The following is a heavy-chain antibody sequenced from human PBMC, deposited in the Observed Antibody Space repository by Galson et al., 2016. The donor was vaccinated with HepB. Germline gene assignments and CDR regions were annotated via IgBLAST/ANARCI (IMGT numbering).Heavy chain of an antibody. V-gene: IGHV5-10-1*01. D-gene: IGHD5-12*01. CDR3: ARHFSLISGHDSYYYSGMDV. CDR1: GYSFNTYW. Sequence: QSGAEVKKPGESLKISCEGSGYSFNTYWINWVRQMPGKGLEWMAMIDPTESYTKYSPSFEGHITISVDKSISTAYLQWSSLKASDTAMYYCARHFSLISGHDSYYYSGMDVWGQGTTVTVSS. CDR2: IDPTESYT. J-gene: IGHJ6*02.